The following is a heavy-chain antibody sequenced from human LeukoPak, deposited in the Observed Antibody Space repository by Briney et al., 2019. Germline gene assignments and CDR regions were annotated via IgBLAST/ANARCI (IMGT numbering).Heavy chain of an antibody. CDR3: ARGKDHDFWNPFDH. CDR1: GFTFSSYA. D-gene: IGHD3-3*01. Sequence: GGSLRLSCAASGFTFSSYAMSWVRQAPGKGLEWVSAISGSGGSTYYADSVKGRFTISRDISKNTLYLQMDSLRVEDTAAYYCARGKDHDFWNPFDHWGQGTLVTVSS. CDR2: ISGSGGST. V-gene: IGHV3-23*01. J-gene: IGHJ4*02.